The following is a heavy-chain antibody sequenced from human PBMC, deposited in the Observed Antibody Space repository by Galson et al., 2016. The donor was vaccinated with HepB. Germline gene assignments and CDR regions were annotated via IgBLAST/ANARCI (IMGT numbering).Heavy chain of an antibody. CDR1: GFTFSDYY. Sequence: SLRLSCAASGFTFSDYYMSWIRQAPGKGLEWVSYIGTSGSTIYYIDSVKGRFTISRDNAKNSLYLQMNSLRAEDTAVYYCARVVYYYGMDAWGQGTTVTVSS. J-gene: IGHJ6*02. CDR2: IGTSGSTI. V-gene: IGHV3-11*01. CDR3: ARVVYYYGMDA.